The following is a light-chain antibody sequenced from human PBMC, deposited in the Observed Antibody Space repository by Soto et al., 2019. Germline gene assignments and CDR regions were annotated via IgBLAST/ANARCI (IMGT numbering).Light chain of an antibody. CDR2: EVS. CDR1: SSDVGGYNY. V-gene: IGLV2-8*01. Sequence: QSVLTQPHSASGSPGQSVTISCTGTSSDVGGYNYVSWYQQHPGKAPKLMIYEVSKRPSGVPDRFSGSKSGNTASLTVSGLQAEDEGDYYCSSFAGTNVVFGGGTKLTVL. J-gene: IGLJ2*01. CDR3: SSFAGTNVV.